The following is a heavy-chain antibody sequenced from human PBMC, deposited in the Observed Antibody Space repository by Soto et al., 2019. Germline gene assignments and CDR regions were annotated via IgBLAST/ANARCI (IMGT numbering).Heavy chain of an antibody. V-gene: IGHV1-69*08. J-gene: IGHJ4*02. CDR2: IIPILGIA. D-gene: IGHD5-12*01. Sequence: QVQLVQSGAEVKKPGSSVKVSCKASGGTFSSYTISWVRQAPGQGLEWMGRIIPILGIANYAQKFQGRVTITADKSTSTAYMELSSLRSEDTAVYYCARDGGYDLHYFDYWGQGTLVTVSS. CDR1: GGTFSSYT. CDR3: ARDGGYDLHYFDY.